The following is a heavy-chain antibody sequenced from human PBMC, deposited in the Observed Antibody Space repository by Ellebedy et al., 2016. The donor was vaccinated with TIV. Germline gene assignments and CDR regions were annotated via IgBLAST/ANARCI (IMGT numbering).Heavy chain of an antibody. Sequence: GGSLRLXCAASGFTFSNAWMNWVRQAPGKGLEWVGRIKSKTDGGTTDYAAPVKGRFTISRDDSKNTLYLQMNSLKTEDTAVYYCTTANPYSSSWYFGYWGQGTLVTVSS. J-gene: IGHJ4*02. CDR1: GFTFSNAW. D-gene: IGHD6-13*01. CDR3: TTANPYSSSWYFGY. CDR2: IKSKTDGGTT. V-gene: IGHV3-15*07.